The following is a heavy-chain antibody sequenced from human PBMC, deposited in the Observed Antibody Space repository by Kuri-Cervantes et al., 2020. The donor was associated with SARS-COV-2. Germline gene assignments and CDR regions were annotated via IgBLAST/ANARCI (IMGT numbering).Heavy chain of an antibody. CDR1: GFTFSSYS. J-gene: IGHJ4*02. CDR3: ARDPEGVIGFGYFDY. Sequence: GESLKISSAASGFTFSSYSMNWVRQAPGKGLEWVSYISSSSSTIYYADSVKGRFTISRDNAKNSLYLQMNSLRAEDTAVYYCARDPEGVIGFGYFDYWGQGTLVTVSS. D-gene: IGHD3-10*01. V-gene: IGHV3-48*01. CDR2: ISSSSSTI.